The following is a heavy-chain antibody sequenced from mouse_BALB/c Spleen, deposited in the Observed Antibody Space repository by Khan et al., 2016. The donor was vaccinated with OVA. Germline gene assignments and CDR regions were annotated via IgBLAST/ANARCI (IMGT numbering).Heavy chain of an antibody. D-gene: IGHD1-2*01. CDR2: ISYSGST. Sequence: EVQLQESGPGLVKPSQSLSLTCTVTGYSITSGYGWNWIRQFPGNKLEWMGYISYSGSTNYNPYLKGRISITLDTSKNPVFLQLNSVTTEDTATXYCARTARIKYWGQGTTLTVSS. V-gene: IGHV3-2*02. CDR3: ARTARIKY. J-gene: IGHJ2*01. CDR1: GYSITSGYG.